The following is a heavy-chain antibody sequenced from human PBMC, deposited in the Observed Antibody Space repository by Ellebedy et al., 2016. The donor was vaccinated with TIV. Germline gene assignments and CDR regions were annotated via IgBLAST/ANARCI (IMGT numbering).Heavy chain of an antibody. D-gene: IGHD6-13*01. CDR3: ARVRRGAAAGRPPSWYFDL. CDR1: GGSISSYY. J-gene: IGHJ2*01. V-gene: IGHV4-59*12. CDR2: IYYSGST. Sequence: SETLSLTCTVSGGSISSYYWSWIRQPPGKGLEWIGYIYYSGSTNYNPSLKSRVTISVDTSKNQFSLKLSSVTAADTAVYYCARVRRGAAAGRPPSWYFDLWGRGTLVTVSS.